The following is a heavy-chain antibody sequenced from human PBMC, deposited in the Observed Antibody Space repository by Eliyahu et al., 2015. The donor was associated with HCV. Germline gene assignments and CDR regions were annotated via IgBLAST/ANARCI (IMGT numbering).Heavy chain of an antibody. J-gene: IGHJ6*02. CDR2: IDPSDSYP. CDR3: ARRGWNYDSYHYFYAMDV. D-gene: IGHD3-16*01. Sequence: EVQLVQSGAEVEKSGESLRISSKGFGYSFSXFWXNWVXXXPGKGLEVXGGIDPSDSYPIYSPSFQGHVTISTDKSVTTAYLQWSSLKASDTAIYYCARRGWNYDSYHYFYAMDVWGQGTTVTVSS. V-gene: IGHV5-10-1*03. CDR1: GYSFSXFW.